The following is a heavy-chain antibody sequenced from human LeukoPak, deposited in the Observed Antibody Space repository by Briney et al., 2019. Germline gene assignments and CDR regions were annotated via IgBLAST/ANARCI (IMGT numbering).Heavy chain of an antibody. CDR2: IVVGSGNT. D-gene: IGHD3-22*01. V-gene: IGHV1-58*02. CDR1: GFTFTTSA. J-gene: IGHJ4*02. Sequence: GTSVMVSCKASGFTFTTSAMQWVRQARGQRLEWIGWIVVGSGNTNYAQKFQERVTITRDMSTSTAYMELSSLRSEDTAVYYCAAAYRYFYDRGGYFDYWGQGTLVTVSS. CDR3: AAAYRYFYDRGGYFDY.